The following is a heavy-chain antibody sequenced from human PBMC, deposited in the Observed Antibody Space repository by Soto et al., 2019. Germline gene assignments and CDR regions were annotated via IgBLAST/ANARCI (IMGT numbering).Heavy chain of an antibody. CDR1: GFTFSSYA. D-gene: IGHD6-25*01. CDR2: ISGSGGST. V-gene: IGHV3-23*01. Sequence: EVQLLESGGGLVQPGGSLRLSCAASGFTFSSYAMSWVRQAPGKGLEWVSAISGSGGSTYYADSVKGRFTISRDNSRNTLDLQMNSLRAEDTAVYYCAKDSDPVSTSSGGVWGQGTTVTVSS. CDR3: AKDSDPVSTSSGGV. J-gene: IGHJ6*02.